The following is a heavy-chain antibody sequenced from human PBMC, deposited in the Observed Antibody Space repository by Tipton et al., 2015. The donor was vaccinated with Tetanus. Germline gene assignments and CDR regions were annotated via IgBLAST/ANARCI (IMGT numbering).Heavy chain of an antibody. D-gene: IGHD2-15*01. Sequence: GSLRLSCAASGFTFSNYAMAWVRQAPGKGLEWVSSVGTSASNTYYADSVKGRCTISRDNSKNTVVLHVTSLRGEDTAVYYCARRGCRGGSCYISPNYGMDVWGQGTTVTVSS. CDR3: ARRGCRGGSCYISPNYGMDV. V-gene: IGHV3-23*01. J-gene: IGHJ6*02. CDR2: VGTSASNT. CDR1: GFTFSNYA.